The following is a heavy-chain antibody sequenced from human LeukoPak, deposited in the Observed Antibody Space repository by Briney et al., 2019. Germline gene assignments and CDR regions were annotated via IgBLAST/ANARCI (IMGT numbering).Heavy chain of an antibody. CDR2: INSNGGST. V-gene: IGHV3-64D*06. D-gene: IGHD2-2*01. CDR3: VKGTSTKYYYYGMDV. J-gene: IGHJ6*02. Sequence: GESLKISCSASGFAFSNYATHWVRQAPGKGLEYVACINSNGGSTFYADSVKGRFTMSGDNSTNTLYLQMSSLRAEDTAVYYCVKGTSTKYYYYGMDVWGQGTTVTVSS. CDR1: GFAFSNYA.